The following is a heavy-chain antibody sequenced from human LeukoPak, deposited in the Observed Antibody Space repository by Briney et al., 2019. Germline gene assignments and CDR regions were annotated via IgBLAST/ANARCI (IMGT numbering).Heavy chain of an antibody. D-gene: IGHD2-2*01. V-gene: IGHV3-48*04. J-gene: IGHJ4*02. CDR1: GFTFSSYW. CDR3: AKGSSSWFPNTFYDC. Sequence: GGSLRLSCAASGFTFSSYWMSWVRQAPGKGLEWVSYISSSGSTIYYADSVKGRFTISRDNAKNSLYLQMSSLRAEDTAVYYCAKGSSSWFPNTFYDCWGQGTLVTVSS. CDR2: ISSSGSTI.